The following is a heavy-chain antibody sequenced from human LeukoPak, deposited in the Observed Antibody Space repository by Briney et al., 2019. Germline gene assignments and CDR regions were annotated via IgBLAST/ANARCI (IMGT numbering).Heavy chain of an antibody. J-gene: IGHJ4*02. Sequence: ASVKVSCKASGYTFSNYGISWVRQAPGQGLEWMGWISSYNDNTNYAQKLQGRVTMTTDTSTSTAYMELRSLRSDDTAVYYCVRWGTGMTTVTTTDYWGQGTLVTVSS. D-gene: IGHD4-17*01. CDR2: ISSYNDNT. CDR3: VRWGTGMTTVTTTDY. V-gene: IGHV1-18*01. CDR1: GYTFSNYG.